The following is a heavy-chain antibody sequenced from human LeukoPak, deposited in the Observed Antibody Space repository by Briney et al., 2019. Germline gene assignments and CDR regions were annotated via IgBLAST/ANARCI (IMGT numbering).Heavy chain of an antibody. CDR1: GFTFSSYA. CDR3: ARDREQQLFSWFDP. CDR2: ISSSASTI. Sequence: GGSLRLSCAASGFTFSSYAMSWVRQAPGKGLEWVSYISSSASTIYYADSVKGRFTISRDNAKNSLYLQMNSLRAEDTAVYYCARDREQQLFSWFDPWGQGTLVTVSS. J-gene: IGHJ5*02. D-gene: IGHD6-13*01. V-gene: IGHV3-48*04.